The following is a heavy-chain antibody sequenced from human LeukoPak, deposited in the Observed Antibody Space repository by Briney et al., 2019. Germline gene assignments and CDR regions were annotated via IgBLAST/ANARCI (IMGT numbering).Heavy chain of an antibody. CDR3: ARASIAAAGYYFDY. CDR1: GFTVTTNY. V-gene: IGHV3-53*01. J-gene: IGHJ4*02. D-gene: IGHD6-13*01. Sequence: GGSLRLSCAASGFTVTTNYMSWVRQAPGKGLECISVIYSGGSTYYADSVKGRFTISRDNSKNTLYLQMNSLRAEDTAVYYCARASIAAAGYYFDYWGQGARVTVS. CDR2: IYSGGST.